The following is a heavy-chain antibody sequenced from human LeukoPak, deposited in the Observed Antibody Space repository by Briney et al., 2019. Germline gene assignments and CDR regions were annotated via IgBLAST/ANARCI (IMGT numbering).Heavy chain of an antibody. D-gene: IGHD2-15*01. CDR3: AKDERYCSGGSCYSTYFQH. V-gene: IGHV3-23*01. J-gene: IGHJ1*01. Sequence: GGSLRLSCAASGFTFSSYAMSWVRQAPGKGLEWVSALSGSGGSTYYADSVKGRFTISRDNSKNTLYLQMNSLRAEDTAVYYCAKDERYCSGGSCYSTYFQHWGQGTLVTVSS. CDR2: LSGSGGST. CDR1: GFTFSSYA.